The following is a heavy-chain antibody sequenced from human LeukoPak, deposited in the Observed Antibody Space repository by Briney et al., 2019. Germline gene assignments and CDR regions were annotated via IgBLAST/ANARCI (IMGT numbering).Heavy chain of an antibody. Sequence: GGSLRLSCGVSGFTFSSYGMHWVRQAPGKGLEWVAYIRYDGSNRHYADSVKGRFTISRDNAKNSLYLQMNSLRAEDTAVYYCARALYGSGSYFDYWGQGTLVTVSS. CDR3: ARALYGSGSYFDY. D-gene: IGHD3-10*01. CDR2: IRYDGSNR. V-gene: IGHV3-30*02. CDR1: GFTFSSYG. J-gene: IGHJ4*02.